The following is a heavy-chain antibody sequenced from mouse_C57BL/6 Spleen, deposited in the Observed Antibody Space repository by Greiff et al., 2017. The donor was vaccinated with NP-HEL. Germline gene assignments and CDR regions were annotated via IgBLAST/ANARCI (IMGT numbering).Heavy chain of an antibody. CDR2: INPNNGGT. Sequence: EVQLQQSGPELVKPGASVKMSCKASGYTFTDYNMHWVKQSHGKSLEWIGYINPNNGGTSYNQKFKGKATLTVNKSSSTAYMELRSLTSEDSAVYSCAREGTYYCYDDGGVGYAMDYWGQGTSVTVSS. D-gene: IGHD2-9*01. J-gene: IGHJ4*01. V-gene: IGHV1-22*01. CDR1: GYTFTDYN. CDR3: AREGTYYCYDDGGVGYAMDY.